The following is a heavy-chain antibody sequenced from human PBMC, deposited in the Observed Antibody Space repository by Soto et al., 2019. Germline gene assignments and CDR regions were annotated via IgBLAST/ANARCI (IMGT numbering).Heavy chain of an antibody. D-gene: IGHD3-9*01. CDR2: IYSGGTT. J-gene: IGHJ4*02. CDR3: ATDPLSGHFDY. CDR1: GFTVSSKY. Sequence: PGGSLRLSCAASGFTVSSKYMSWVRQAPGKGLEWVSVIYSGGTTYYADSVKGRFTISRDNSKNTLYLQMNSLRAEDTAVYYCATDPLSGHFDYWGQGXLVTVYS. V-gene: IGHV3-53*01.